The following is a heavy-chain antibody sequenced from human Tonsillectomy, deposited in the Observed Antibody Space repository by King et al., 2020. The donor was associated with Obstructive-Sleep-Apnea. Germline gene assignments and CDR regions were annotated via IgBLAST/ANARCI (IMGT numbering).Heavy chain of an antibody. D-gene: IGHD6-19*01. V-gene: IGHV3-9*01. CDR3: AKSFKSGWYAPFDY. CDR2: INWNSGSI. Sequence: VQLVESGGGLVQPGRSLRLSCAASGFTFDDYGMYWVRQAPGKGLEWVSGINWNSGSIGYADSVKGRFTISRDNAKNSLYVQMNSLRPEDTALYYCAKSFKSGWYAPFDYWGQGTLVTVSS. J-gene: IGHJ4*02. CDR1: GFTFDDYG.